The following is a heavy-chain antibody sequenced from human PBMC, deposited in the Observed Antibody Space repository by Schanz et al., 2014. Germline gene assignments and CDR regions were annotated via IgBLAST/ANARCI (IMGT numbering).Heavy chain of an antibody. V-gene: IGHV1-69*04. CDR3: ARDQSPYTNSSDVRYFDY. CDR1: GGTFSSFG. Sequence: VQLEQSGAEVKKPGSSVKVSCKASGGTFSSFGINWVRQAPGQGLEWMGRIIPSLGLAKYEQKLQGRVTMTADTSTSTAYMDLRSLRSDDTAVYYCARDQSPYTNSSDVRYFDYWGQGSLVTVSS. J-gene: IGHJ4*02. D-gene: IGHD6-6*01. CDR2: IIPSLGLA.